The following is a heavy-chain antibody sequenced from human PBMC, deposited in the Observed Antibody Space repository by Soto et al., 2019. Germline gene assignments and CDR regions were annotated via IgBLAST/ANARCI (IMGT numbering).Heavy chain of an antibody. D-gene: IGHD3-22*01. CDR3: ARDRTYYYDSSCYYDDAFDI. J-gene: IGHJ3*02. V-gene: IGHV1-18*04. CDR1: GYTFTSYG. CDR2: ISAYNGNT. Sequence: QVQLVQSGAEVKKPGASVKVSCKASGYTFTSYGISWVRQAPGQGLEWMGWISAYNGNTNYAQKLHGRVTMTTETAKSTAYMELRSLRSDDTDLYYCARDRTYYYDSSCYYDDAFDIWGEGTMVTVSS.